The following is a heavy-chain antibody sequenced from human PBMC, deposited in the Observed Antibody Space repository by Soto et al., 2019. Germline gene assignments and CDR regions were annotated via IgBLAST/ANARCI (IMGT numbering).Heavy chain of an antibody. J-gene: IGHJ4*02. CDR2: ISAYNGNT. CDR3: ARDSEIAAAGTPGIAVGYIDY. D-gene: IGHD6-13*01. V-gene: IGHV1-18*03. Sequence: GASVKVSCKASGYTFTSYGISWVRQAPGQGLEWMGWISAYNGNTNYAQKLQGRVTMTTDTSTSTAYMELRSLRSDDMAVYYCARDSEIAAAGTPGIAVGYIDYWGQGTLVTVSS. CDR1: GYTFTSYG.